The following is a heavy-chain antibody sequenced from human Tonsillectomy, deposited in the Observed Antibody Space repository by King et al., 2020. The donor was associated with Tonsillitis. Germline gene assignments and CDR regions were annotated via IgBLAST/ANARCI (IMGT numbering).Heavy chain of an antibody. V-gene: IGHV3-33*01. Sequence: QLVESGGGVVQPGMSLRISCAASGFTFSNSGMHWVRQAPGKGLEWVGVIWYDGSKKYYADSVKGRFTISRDNSKDTVYLQMNSLRAEDTAVYYCARSFCGGDCYYDAFHMWGQGTMVTVSS. CDR2: IWYDGSKK. CDR1: GFTFSNSG. J-gene: IGHJ3*02. CDR3: ARSFCGGDCYYDAFHM. D-gene: IGHD2-21*01.